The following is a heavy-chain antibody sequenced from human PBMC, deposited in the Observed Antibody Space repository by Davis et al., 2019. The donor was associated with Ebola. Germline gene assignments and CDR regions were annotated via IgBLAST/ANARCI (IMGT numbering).Heavy chain of an antibody. V-gene: IGHV4-59*11. CDR1: GDSISRHY. CDR3: PRAEGIVVVPAAIKSYYGMDV. CDR2: IYNSGST. D-gene: IGHD2-2*02. Sequence: SETLSLTCTVSGDSISRHYWSWIRQPPGGGLEWIGYIYNSGSTNYNPSLKSRVTISVDTSKNQFSLKLSSVTAADTAVYYCPRAEGIVVVPAAIKSYYGMDVWGQGTTVTVSS. J-gene: IGHJ6*02.